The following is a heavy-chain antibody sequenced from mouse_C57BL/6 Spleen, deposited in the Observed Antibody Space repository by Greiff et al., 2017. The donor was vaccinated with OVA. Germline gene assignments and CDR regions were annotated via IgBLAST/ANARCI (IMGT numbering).Heavy chain of an antibody. D-gene: IGHD1-1*01. Sequence: QVQLQQPGAELVKPGASVKMSCKASGYTFTSYWITWVKQRPGPGLEWIGDIYPGSGSTNYNEKFKSKATLTVDTSSSTAYMQLSSLTSEDSAVYYCARKENYGWYFDVWGTGTTVTVSS. V-gene: IGHV1-55*01. CDR2: IYPGSGST. CDR1: GYTFTSYW. J-gene: IGHJ1*03. CDR3: ARKENYGWYFDV.